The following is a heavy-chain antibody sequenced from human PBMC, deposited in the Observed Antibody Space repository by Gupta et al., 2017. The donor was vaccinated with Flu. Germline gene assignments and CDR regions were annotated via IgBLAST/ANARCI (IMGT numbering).Heavy chain of an antibody. J-gene: IGHJ5*01. D-gene: IGHD1-1*01. Sequence: SWVRQAPGQGLEWMGGIIPIFGAANYAQHFQGRVTITADESTSTSFMEVASLRSEDSAVYYCARGAVQKWFDSWGQGTLVTVSS. CDR3: ARGAVQKWFDS. CDR2: IIPIFGAA. V-gene: IGHV1-69*01.